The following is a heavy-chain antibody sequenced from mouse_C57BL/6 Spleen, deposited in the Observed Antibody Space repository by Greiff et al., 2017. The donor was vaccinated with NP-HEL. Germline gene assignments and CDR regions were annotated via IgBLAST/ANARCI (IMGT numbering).Heavy chain of an antibody. D-gene: IGHD1-1*01. CDR3: ARGYGSSYSYAMDY. J-gene: IGHJ4*01. Sequence: VQLQQSGAELVKPGASVKLSCKASGYTFTSYWMHWVKQRPGQGLEWIGMIHPNSGSTNYNEKFKSKATLTVDKSSSTAYMQLSSLTSEDSAVYYCARGYGSSYSYAMDYWGQGTSVTVSS. V-gene: IGHV1-64*01. CDR2: IHPNSGST. CDR1: GYTFTSYW.